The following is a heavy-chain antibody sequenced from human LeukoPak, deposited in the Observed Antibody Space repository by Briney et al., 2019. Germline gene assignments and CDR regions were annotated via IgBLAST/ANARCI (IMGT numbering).Heavy chain of an antibody. J-gene: IGHJ4*02. CDR2: MHYTGST. D-gene: IGHD2-2*01. Sequence: SETLSLTCTVAGGSISAGPFYWGWIRQSPGKGLEYIASMHYTGSTDYNPSLKSRVIISLDTSKNQFSLNLRFLTAADTAVDYCARLGYCSSASCYVQNWGQGTQVTVSS. CDR1: GGSISAGPFY. V-gene: IGHV4-39*07. CDR3: ARLGYCSSASCYVQN.